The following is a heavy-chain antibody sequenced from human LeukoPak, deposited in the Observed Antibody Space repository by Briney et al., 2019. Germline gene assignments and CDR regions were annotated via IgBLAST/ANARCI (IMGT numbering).Heavy chain of an antibody. CDR3: ASYDSSGYYYVDAFDI. Sequence: PGGSLRLSCAASGFTFSSYWMHWVRQAPGKGLVWVSRINSDGSSTSYADSVKGRFTISRDNAKNTLYLQMNSLRAEDTAVYHCASYDSSGYYYVDAFDIWGQGTMVTVSS. D-gene: IGHD3-22*01. J-gene: IGHJ3*02. CDR1: GFTFSSYW. V-gene: IGHV3-74*01. CDR2: INSDGSST.